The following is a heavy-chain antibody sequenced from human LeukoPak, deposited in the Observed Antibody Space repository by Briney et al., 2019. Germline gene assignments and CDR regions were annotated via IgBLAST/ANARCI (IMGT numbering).Heavy chain of an antibody. V-gene: IGHV4-39*01. CDR3: ARHVEIAVAGPIDY. J-gene: IGHJ4*02. CDR2: IYYSGST. D-gene: IGHD6-19*01. Sequence: PSETLSLTCTVSGGSISSSRDYWGWIRQPPGKGLEWIGSIYYSGSTYYHPSLKSRVTISVDTSKNHFSLKLSSVTAADTAVYYCARHVEIAVAGPIDYWGQGTLVTVSS. CDR1: GGSISSSRDY.